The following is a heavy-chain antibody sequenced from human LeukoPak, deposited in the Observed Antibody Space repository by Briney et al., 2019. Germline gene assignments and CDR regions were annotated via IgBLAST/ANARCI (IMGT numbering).Heavy chain of an antibody. CDR2: ISSSSSYI. D-gene: IGHD3-22*01. Sequence: GGSLRLSCAASGFTFSSYSMNWVRQAPGKGLEWVSSISSSSSYIYYADSVKGRFTISRDNAKNSLYLQMNSLRAEDTAVYYCATYSSGPVHLDYWGQGTLVTVSS. CDR1: GFTFSSYS. J-gene: IGHJ4*02. V-gene: IGHV3-21*01. CDR3: ATYSSGPVHLDY.